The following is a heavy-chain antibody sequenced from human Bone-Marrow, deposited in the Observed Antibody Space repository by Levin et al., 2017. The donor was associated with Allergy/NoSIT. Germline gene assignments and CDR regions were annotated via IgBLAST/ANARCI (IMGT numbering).Heavy chain of an antibody. J-gene: IGHJ6*02. CDR2: TNDSGST. Sequence: PSETLSLTCVVHGGSLSGYFWTWVRQPPGKGLEWVGETNDSGSTNYSPSLKSRVTMSVDTSKTQFSLNLTSVTAADTAVYYCARARYDSWRHEYYGLDVWGQGTTVTVSS. CDR1: GGSLSGYF. D-gene: IGHD3-3*01. V-gene: IGHV4-34*01. CDR3: ARARYDSWRHEYYGLDV.